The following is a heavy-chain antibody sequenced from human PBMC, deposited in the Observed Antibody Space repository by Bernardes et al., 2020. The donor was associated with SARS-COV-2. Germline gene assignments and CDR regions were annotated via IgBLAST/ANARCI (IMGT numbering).Heavy chain of an antibody. CDR3: ARGDVAPAY. CDR2: IWNDGTRQ. CDR1: GFTFSNYG. J-gene: IGHJ4*02. V-gene: IGHV3-33*01. Sequence: GGSLRLSCAASGFTFSNYGMHWVRQTPGKGLEWVAFIWNDGTRQYYGESVKDRFSVSRDNSKNTVYLQMNSVRDEDAAIYYCARGDVAPAYWGQGTLVIVSS. D-gene: IGHD5-12*01.